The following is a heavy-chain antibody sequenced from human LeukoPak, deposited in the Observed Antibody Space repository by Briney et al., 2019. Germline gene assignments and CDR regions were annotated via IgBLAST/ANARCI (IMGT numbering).Heavy chain of an antibody. V-gene: IGHV4-34*01. D-gene: IGHD3-22*01. Sequence: SETLSLTCAVYGGSFSGYYWSWIRQPPGKGLEWIGEINHSGSTNYNPSLKSRVTISVDTSKNQFSLKLSSVTAADTAVYYCASALLTYYYDSDAFDIWGQGTMVSVSS. J-gene: IGHJ3*02. CDR3: ASALLTYYYDSDAFDI. CDR2: INHSGST. CDR1: GGSFSGYY.